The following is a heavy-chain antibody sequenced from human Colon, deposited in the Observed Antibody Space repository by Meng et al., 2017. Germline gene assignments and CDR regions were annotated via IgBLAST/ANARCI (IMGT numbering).Heavy chain of an antibody. CDR1: GGSVISNSYY. CDR2: IYYSGST. Sequence: GQLQESGPELVRPPETQSLTCTVSGGSVISNSYYWSWIRQPPGKGLEWIGFIYYSGSTNYNPSLKSRVTISVDTSKNQFSLKVSSVTAADTAVYYCARDSGYDKNWFDPWGQGTLVTVSS. CDR3: ARDSGYDKNWFDP. J-gene: IGHJ5*02. D-gene: IGHD5-12*01. V-gene: IGHV4-61*01.